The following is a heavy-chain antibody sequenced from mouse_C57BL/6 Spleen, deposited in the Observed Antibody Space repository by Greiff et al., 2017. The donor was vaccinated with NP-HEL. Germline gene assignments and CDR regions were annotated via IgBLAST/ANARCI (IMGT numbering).Heavy chain of an antibody. CDR2: INPNNGGT. CDR1: GYTFTDYY. Sequence: VQLQQSGPELVKPGASVKISCKASGYTFTDYYMNWVKQSHGKSLEWIGDINPNNGGTSYNQKFKGKATLTVDKSSSTAYMELRSLTSEDSAVYYCARRDSNYGGDYFDYWGQGTTLTVSS. CDR3: ARRDSNYGGDYFDY. J-gene: IGHJ2*01. V-gene: IGHV1-26*01. D-gene: IGHD2-5*01.